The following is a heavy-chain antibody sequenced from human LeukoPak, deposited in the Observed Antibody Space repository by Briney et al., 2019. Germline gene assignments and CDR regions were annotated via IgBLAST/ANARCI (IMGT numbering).Heavy chain of an antibody. J-gene: IGHJ6*04. CDR2: IIPIFGTA. CDR3: ARGDGGYGYPYYYYYYGMDV. V-gene: IGHV1-69*13. Sequence: GASVKVSCKASGYTFTVYYMHWVRQAPGQGLEWMGGIIPIFGTANYAQKFQGRVTITADESTGTAYMELSSLRSEDTAVYYCARGDGGYGYPYYYYYYGMDVWGKGTTVTVSS. CDR1: GYTFTVYY. D-gene: IGHD3-16*02.